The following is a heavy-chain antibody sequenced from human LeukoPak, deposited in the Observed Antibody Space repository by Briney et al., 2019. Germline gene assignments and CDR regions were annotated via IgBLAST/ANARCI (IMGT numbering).Heavy chain of an antibody. Sequence: GSLRLSCAASGFTFSDYYMSWIRQAPGKGLEWVSYISSSGSTIYYADSVKGRFTISRDNSKNTLFLQMNSLRAEDTAVYYCAKETYYYGSGTPADYGMDVWGQGTTVTVSS. CDR3: AKETYYYGSGTPADYGMDV. V-gene: IGHV3-11*01. J-gene: IGHJ6*02. D-gene: IGHD3-10*01. CDR1: GFTFSDYY. CDR2: ISSSGSTI.